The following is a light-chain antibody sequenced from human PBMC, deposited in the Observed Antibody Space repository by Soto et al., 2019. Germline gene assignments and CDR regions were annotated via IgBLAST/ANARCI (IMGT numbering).Light chain of an antibody. V-gene: IGKV1-5*03. J-gene: IGKJ4*01. CDR2: KAS. Sequence: DIQMTQSPSTLSASEGDRVTITCRASQSINNWLAWSQQKPGKAPKLLISKASNLKSGVPSRFSGTGSGTEFYLPISSLQPDDFASYYCQQYDSYPFTFGGGTKVEI. CDR1: QSINNW. CDR3: QQYDSYPFT.